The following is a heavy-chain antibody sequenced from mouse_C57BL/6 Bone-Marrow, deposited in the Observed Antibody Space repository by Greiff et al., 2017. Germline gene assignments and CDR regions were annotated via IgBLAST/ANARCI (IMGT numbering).Heavy chain of an antibody. J-gene: IGHJ3*01. D-gene: IGHD2-3*01. V-gene: IGHV14-4*01. CDR1: GFNIKDDY. CDR3: TRYDGYYEGWFAY. Sequence: EVHLVESGAELVRPGASVKLSCTASGFNIKDDYMHWVKQRPEQGLEWIGWIDPENGDTEYASKFQGKATITADTSSNTAYLQLSSLTSEDTAVYYCTRYDGYYEGWFAYWGQGTLVTVSA. CDR2: IDPENGDT.